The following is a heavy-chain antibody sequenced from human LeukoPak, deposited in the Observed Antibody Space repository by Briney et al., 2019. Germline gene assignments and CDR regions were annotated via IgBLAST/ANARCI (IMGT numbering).Heavy chain of an antibody. V-gene: IGHV3-21*01. Sequence: GGSLRLSCAASGFTFSSYSMNWVRQAPGTGLGLVSSISSSSSYISYADSVKGRFTISRDNAKNSLYMQMNSLRAEDTAVYYCARDRVDILTGPDAFDIWGQGTMVTVSS. D-gene: IGHD3-9*01. CDR3: ARDRVDILTGPDAFDI. CDR1: GFTFSSYS. J-gene: IGHJ3*02. CDR2: ISSSSSYI.